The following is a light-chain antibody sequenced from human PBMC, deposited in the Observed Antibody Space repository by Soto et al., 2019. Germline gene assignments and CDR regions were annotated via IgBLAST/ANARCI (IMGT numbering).Light chain of an antibody. Sequence: EIVLTQSPATLSSFPGDRVTLSCRASQSVSSNHLAWYQQKPGQAPRLLIYGASRRATGIPDRFSGSGSGTDFTLTISRLEPEDFAVYYCQQYGSSTYTFGQGTKVDIK. J-gene: IGKJ2*01. CDR1: QSVSSNH. V-gene: IGKV3-20*01. CDR3: QQYGSSTYT. CDR2: GAS.